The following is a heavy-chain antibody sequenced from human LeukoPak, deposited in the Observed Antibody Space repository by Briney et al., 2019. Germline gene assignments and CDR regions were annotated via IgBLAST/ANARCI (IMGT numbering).Heavy chain of an antibody. CDR2: ISSGGSTI. Sequence: GGSLRLSCVASGFTFSSYEMNWVRQAPGKGLEWVSYISSGGSTIYYADSVKGRFTISRDNAKNSLYLQMNSLRAEDTAVYYCVRVRDGSQDYWGQGTLVSVSS. CDR1: GFTFSSYE. CDR3: VRVRDGSQDY. D-gene: IGHD5-24*01. J-gene: IGHJ4*02. V-gene: IGHV3-48*03.